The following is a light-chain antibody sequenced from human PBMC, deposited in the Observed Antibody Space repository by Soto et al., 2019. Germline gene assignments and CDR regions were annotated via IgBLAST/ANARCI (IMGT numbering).Light chain of an antibody. Sequence: QSALTQSPSVSGAPGQRVTISCTGNSSNIGAGYDVHWYQQLPGTAPKLLIYGNTNRPSGVPDRFSGSKSGTSASLAITGLQAEDEADYYCQSYDSSHVVFGGGTKLTVL. V-gene: IGLV1-40*01. CDR1: SSNIGAGYD. J-gene: IGLJ2*01. CDR3: QSYDSSHVV. CDR2: GNT.